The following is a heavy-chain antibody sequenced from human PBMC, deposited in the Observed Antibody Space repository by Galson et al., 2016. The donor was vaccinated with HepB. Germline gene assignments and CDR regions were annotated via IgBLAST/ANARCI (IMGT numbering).Heavy chain of an antibody. Sequence: SLRLSCAVSGFIFSDYAMHWVRQAPGKGLEWVAVISYDGSEEFYADSLKGRFTISRDNSRDTPYLQMNSLRPEDTAVYYCTKDPQLYVTRGVWDNWGQGALVTVSS. D-gene: IGHD3-10*01. V-gene: IGHV3-30*07. J-gene: IGHJ4*02. CDR3: TKDPQLYVTRGVWDN. CDR2: ISYDGSEE. CDR1: GFIFSDYA.